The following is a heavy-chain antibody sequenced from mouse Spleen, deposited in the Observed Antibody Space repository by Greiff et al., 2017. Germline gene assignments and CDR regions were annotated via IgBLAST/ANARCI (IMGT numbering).Heavy chain of an antibody. V-gene: IGHV3-6*01. J-gene: IGHJ2*01. CDR1: GYSITSGYY. CDR2: ISYDGSN. CDR3: ARGGYDALFDY. D-gene: IGHD2-14*01. Sequence: ESGPGLVKPSQSLSLTCSVTGYSITSGYYWNWIRQFPGNKLEWMGYISYDGSNNYNPSLKNRISITRDTSKNQFFLKLNSVTTEDTATYYCARGGYDALFDYWGQGTTLTVSS.